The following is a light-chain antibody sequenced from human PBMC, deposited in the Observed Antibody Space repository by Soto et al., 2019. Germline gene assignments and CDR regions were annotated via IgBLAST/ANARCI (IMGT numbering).Light chain of an antibody. CDR3: QHYDDLIFT. CDR1: QDISNY. CDR2: DSS. Sequence: DIPMTQSPSSLSASVGDRVTITCQASQDISNYLNWYQQKPGRAPKLLIYDSSHLETGVPSRFSGSGSGTDFTFTISSPQPDDVSIYFCQHYDDLIFTFGPGTRV. J-gene: IGKJ3*01. V-gene: IGKV1-33*01.